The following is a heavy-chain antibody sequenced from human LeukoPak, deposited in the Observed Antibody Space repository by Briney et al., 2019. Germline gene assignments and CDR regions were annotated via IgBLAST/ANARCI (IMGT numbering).Heavy chain of an antibody. V-gene: IGHV3-7*05. CDR1: GSTFGTFW. J-gene: IGHJ4*02. CDR3: ARDRGGY. D-gene: IGHD3-16*01. Sequence: PGGSLRLSCAASGSTFGTFWMSWVRQAPGKGLEWVANINPDGSGKYYVDFVKGRFTISRDNAKNSLYLQMNSLRAEDTAFYYCARDRGGYWGQGTLVTVSS. CDR2: INPDGSGK.